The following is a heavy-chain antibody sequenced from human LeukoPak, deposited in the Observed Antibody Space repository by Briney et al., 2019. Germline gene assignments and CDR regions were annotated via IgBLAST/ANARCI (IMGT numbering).Heavy chain of an antibody. CDR3: ARGQLGSGMGDP. CDR1: GGSFSGYY. D-gene: IGHD3-10*01. CDR2: INHSGST. Sequence: SSETLSLTCAVYGGSFSGYYWSWIRQPPGKGLEWIGEINHSGSTNYNPSLKSRVTISVDTSKNQFSLRLSSVTAADTAVYYCARGQLGSGMGDPWGQGTLVTVSS. J-gene: IGHJ5*02. V-gene: IGHV4-34*01.